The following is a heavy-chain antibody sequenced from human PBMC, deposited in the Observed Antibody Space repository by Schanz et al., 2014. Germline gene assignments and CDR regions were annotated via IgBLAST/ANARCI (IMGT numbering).Heavy chain of an antibody. J-gene: IGHJ3*02. Sequence: QVQLVQSGAEVKKPGSSVKVSCKASGGTFSSYAFSWVRQAPGQGLEWMGKIIPILGMENYAQKFQGRVTITADISTSTAYMELRSLRSDDTAVYYCARDGAGRAPDAFDIWGQGTMVTVSS. CDR2: IIPILGME. CDR3: ARDGAGRAPDAFDI. CDR1: GGTFSSYA. D-gene: IGHD1-26*01. V-gene: IGHV1-69*04.